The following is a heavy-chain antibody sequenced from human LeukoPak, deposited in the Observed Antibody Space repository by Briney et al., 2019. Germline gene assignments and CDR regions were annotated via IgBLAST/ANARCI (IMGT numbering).Heavy chain of an antibody. J-gene: IGHJ4*02. CDR1: GGSFSGYY. Sequence: SETLSLTCAVYGGSFSGYYWSWIRQPPGKGLEWIGEINHSGSTNYNPSLKSRVTISVDTSKNQFSLKLSSVTAADTAVYYCARELVDYDFWSGYYPKYYFDYWGQGTLVTVSS. V-gene: IGHV4-34*01. CDR3: ARELVDYDFWSGYYPKYYFDY. CDR2: INHSGST. D-gene: IGHD3-3*01.